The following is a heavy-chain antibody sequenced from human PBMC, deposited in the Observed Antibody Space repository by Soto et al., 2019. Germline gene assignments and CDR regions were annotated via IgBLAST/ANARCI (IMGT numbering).Heavy chain of an antibody. CDR3: AKGVTAIPEYNWFDP. CDR2: ISGSGGST. Sequence: RRLSFAASGFTFSSYAMSWVRQAPGKGLEWVSAISGSGGSTYYADSVKGRFTISRDNSKNTLYLQMNSLRAEDTAVYYCAKGVTAIPEYNWFDPWGQGTLVTVSS. D-gene: IGHD2-21*02. V-gene: IGHV3-23*01. J-gene: IGHJ5*02. CDR1: GFTFSSYA.